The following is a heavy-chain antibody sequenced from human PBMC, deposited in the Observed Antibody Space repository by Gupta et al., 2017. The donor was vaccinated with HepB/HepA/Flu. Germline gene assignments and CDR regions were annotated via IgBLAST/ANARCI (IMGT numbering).Heavy chain of an antibody. CDR2: IGSSGGST. V-gene: IGHV3-23*01. Sequence: EVQLLESGGGVVQPGGSLRLSCAASGFTFSIYTMTWVRQAPGKGLEWVSTIGSSGGSTYYADSVKGRFTISRDNSKNTLYLHMNSLRAEDTSVYYCAKRVSGWFFDYWGQGTLVTVSS. D-gene: IGHD6-19*01. CDR1: GFTFSIYT. CDR3: AKRVSGWFFDY. J-gene: IGHJ4*02.